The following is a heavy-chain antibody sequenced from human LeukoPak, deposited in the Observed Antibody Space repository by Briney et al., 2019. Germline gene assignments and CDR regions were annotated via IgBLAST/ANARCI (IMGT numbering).Heavy chain of an antibody. CDR2: INHSGST. J-gene: IGHJ4*02. D-gene: IGHD3-22*01. Sequence: SETLSLTCAVYGGSFSGYYWSWIRQPPGKGLEWIGEINHSGSTNYNLSLKSRVTISVDTSKNQFSLKLSSVTAADTAVYYCARAADSVDYFDYWGQGTLVTVSS. CDR3: ARAADSVDYFDY. V-gene: IGHV4-34*01. CDR1: GGSFSGYY.